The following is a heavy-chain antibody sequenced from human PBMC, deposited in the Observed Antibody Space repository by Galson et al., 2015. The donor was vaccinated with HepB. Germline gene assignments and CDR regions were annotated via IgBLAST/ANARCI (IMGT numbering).Heavy chain of an antibody. V-gene: IGHV3-9*01. D-gene: IGHD1-7*01. CDR1: GFTFSSYA. J-gene: IGHJ4*02. CDR2: ISRNSDSV. CDR3: AKDIRRKTGNYAASDY. Sequence: SLRLSCAASGFTFSSYAMHWVRQAPGKGLEWVSGISRNSDSVAYADSVKGRFTISRDNAKKSLYLRMNSLRAEDTALYYCAKDIRRKTGNYAASDYWGQGTLVTVSS.